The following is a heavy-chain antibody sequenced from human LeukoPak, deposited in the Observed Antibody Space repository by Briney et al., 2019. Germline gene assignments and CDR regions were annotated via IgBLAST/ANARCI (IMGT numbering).Heavy chain of an antibody. CDR1: GLSFGSYW. D-gene: IGHD3-10*01. Sequence: GGPLRLSCVASGLSFGSYWMDWVRQPPGKGLEWVANIRKDGGDIHYVDSVKGRFTISRDNAKNSVYLQMHSLRAEDTAMYYCARDAFGDFSYWGQGILVTVSS. V-gene: IGHV3-7*01. CDR2: IRKDGGDI. CDR3: ARDAFGDFSY. J-gene: IGHJ4*02.